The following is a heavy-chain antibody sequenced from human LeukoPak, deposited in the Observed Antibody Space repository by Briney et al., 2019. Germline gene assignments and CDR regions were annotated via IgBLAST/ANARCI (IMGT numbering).Heavy chain of an antibody. CDR2: IYTSGHT. Sequence: PSETLSLTCTVSGGSISSSSYYWTFIRQPAGKGLEWIGRIYTSGHTNYSPALRSRVTMSIDTSKDQFSLKLNSVTAADTAVYFCARESSTWPYYFDYWGQGALVTVSS. V-gene: IGHV4-61*02. D-gene: IGHD6-13*01. CDR3: ARESSTWPYYFDY. CDR1: GGSISSSSYY. J-gene: IGHJ4*02.